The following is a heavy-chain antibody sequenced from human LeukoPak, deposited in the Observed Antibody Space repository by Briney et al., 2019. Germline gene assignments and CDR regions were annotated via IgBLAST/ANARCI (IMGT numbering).Heavy chain of an antibody. CDR2: INPNSGGT. Sequence: ASVKVSCKASGYTFTGYYMHWVRQAPGQGLEWMGWINPNSGGTNYAQKFQGRVTMTRDTSISTAYMELSRLRSDDTAVYYCARLEGSIRYRKNWFDPWGQGTLVTVSS. V-gene: IGHV1-2*02. D-gene: IGHD3-9*01. CDR3: ARLEGSIRYRKNWFDP. J-gene: IGHJ5*02. CDR1: GYTFTGYY.